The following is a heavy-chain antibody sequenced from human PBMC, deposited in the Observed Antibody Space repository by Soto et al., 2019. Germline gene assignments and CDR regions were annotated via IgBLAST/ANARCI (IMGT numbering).Heavy chain of an antibody. Sequence: EVQLLESGGGLVQPGGSLRLSCAASGFTFSSYAMSWVRQAPGKGLEWVSAISGSGGSTYYADSVKGRFTISRDNSKNTLYLQMNSLRAEDTAVHYCEKCKDSYGLAVNDYWGQGTLVTVSS. CDR3: EKCKDSYGLAVNDY. CDR2: ISGSGGST. CDR1: GFTFSSYA. J-gene: IGHJ4*02. V-gene: IGHV3-23*01. D-gene: IGHD5-18*01.